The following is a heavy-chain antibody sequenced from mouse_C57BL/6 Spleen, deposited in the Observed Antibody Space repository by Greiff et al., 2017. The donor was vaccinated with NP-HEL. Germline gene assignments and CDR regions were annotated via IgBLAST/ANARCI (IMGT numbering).Heavy chain of an antibody. CDR3: ARRTGTYFDV. D-gene: IGHD4-1*01. CDR1: GFTFSSYA. V-gene: IGHV5-4*03. CDR2: ISDGGSYT. Sequence: EVKLQESGGGLVKPGGSLKLSCAASGFTFSSYAMSWVRQTPEKRLEWVATISDGGSYTYYPDNVKGRFTISRDNAKNNLYLQMSHLKSEDTAMYYCARRTGTYFDVWGTGTTVTVSS. J-gene: IGHJ1*03.